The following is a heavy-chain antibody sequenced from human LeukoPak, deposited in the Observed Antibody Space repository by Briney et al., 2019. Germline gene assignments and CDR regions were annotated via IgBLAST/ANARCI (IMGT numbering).Heavy chain of an antibody. V-gene: IGHV4-61*05. CDR1: SDPISSSSYY. CDR3: ASGHGSCTNGVCRDY. D-gene: IGHD2-8*01. CDR2: IYYSGST. J-gene: IGHJ4*02. Sequence: SETLSLTCTVSSDPISSSSYYWGWIRQPPGKGLEWIGYIYYSGSTNYNPSLKSRVTISVDTSKDQFSLKLSSVTAADTAVYYCASGHGSCTNGVCRDYWGQGTLVTVSS.